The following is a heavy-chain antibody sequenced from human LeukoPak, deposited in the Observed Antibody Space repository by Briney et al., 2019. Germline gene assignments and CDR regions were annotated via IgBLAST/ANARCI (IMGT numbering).Heavy chain of an antibody. CDR2: ISGSGGST. V-gene: IGHV3-23*01. CDR3: ARAITMIVVVTGFDY. D-gene: IGHD3-22*01. Sequence: GSLRLSCAASGFTFSSYAMSWVRQAPGKGLEWVSAISGSGGSTYYADSVKGRFTISRDNSKNTLYLQMNSLRAEDTAVYYCARAITMIVVVTGFDYWGQGTLVTVSS. CDR1: GFTFSSYA. J-gene: IGHJ4*02.